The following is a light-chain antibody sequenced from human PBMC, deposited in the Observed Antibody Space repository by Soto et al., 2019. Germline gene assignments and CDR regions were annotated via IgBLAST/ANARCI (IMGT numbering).Light chain of an antibody. V-gene: IGKV1-5*03. J-gene: IGKJ1*01. CDR1: QNISNW. Sequence: EIQMTQSPSTRSASVGDRVTITCRASQNISNWLAWYQQKPGKAPSLVIYEASTLETGVPSRFSGSGFGTEFTLTISSLQPEDFTTYNCQQYNRYPRTFGQGTKVEIK. CDR2: EAS. CDR3: QQYNRYPRT.